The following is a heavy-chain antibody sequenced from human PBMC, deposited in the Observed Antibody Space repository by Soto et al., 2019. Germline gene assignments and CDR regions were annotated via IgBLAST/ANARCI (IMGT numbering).Heavy chain of an antibody. CDR1: GFTFSSYS. J-gene: IGHJ6*04. CDR3: ARWVSDDSSGYYSLYYYYYGMYV. V-gene: IGHV3-21*01. D-gene: IGHD3-22*01. CDR2: ISSSISYI. Sequence: GGSLRLSCAASGFTFSSYSMNWVRQAPGKGLEWVSSISSSISYIYYADSVKGRFTISRDNAKNSLYLQMNSLRAEDTAVYYCARWVSDDSSGYYSLYYYYYGMYVWGKGTTVTVAS.